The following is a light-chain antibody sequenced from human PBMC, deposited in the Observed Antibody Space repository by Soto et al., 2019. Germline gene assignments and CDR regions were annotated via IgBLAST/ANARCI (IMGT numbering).Light chain of an antibody. CDR3: QQYNNWPRT. V-gene: IGKV3-15*01. CDR2: DTS. J-gene: IGKJ1*01. Sequence: EIVMTQSPATLSVSPGERATLSCRASQSVSSNLAWYQQKPGQAPRLLIYDTSTRATGIPARVSGSGSGTEFTLTISSLQSEDFAVYYCQQYNNWPRTFGQGTKVEIK. CDR1: QSVSSN.